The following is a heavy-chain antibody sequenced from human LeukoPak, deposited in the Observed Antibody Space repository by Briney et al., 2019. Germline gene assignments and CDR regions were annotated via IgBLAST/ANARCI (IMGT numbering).Heavy chain of an antibody. CDR1: GGSFSGYY. CDR3: ARRQTYDFWSGLDAFDI. CDR2: INHSGST. Sequence: PSETLSLTCAVYGGSFSGYYWSWIRHPPGKGLEWIGEINHSGSTNYNTSLKSRVTISVDTSKNQFSMKLSSVTAADTAVYYCARRQTYDFWSGLDAFDIWGQGTMVTVSS. J-gene: IGHJ3*02. D-gene: IGHD3-3*01. V-gene: IGHV4-34*01.